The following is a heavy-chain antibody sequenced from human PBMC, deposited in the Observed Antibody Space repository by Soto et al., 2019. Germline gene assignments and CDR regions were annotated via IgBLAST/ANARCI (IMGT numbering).Heavy chain of an antibody. V-gene: IGHV4-30-4*01. Sequence: QVQLQESGPGLVKPSQTLSLICSVSGGSINSVDYYWSWIRQTPGKGLEWIGYTSYFGTTDYMPSLKSRVTMSVDTSKNQFSLKLSSLTAADTAVYYCARVQRDTAMGHFDYWGQGTLVVVSS. D-gene: IGHD5-18*01. CDR2: TSYFGTT. CDR1: GGSINSVDYY. CDR3: ARVQRDTAMGHFDY. J-gene: IGHJ4*02.